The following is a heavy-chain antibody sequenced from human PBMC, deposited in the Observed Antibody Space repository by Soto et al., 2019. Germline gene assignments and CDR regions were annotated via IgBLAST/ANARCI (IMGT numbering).Heavy chain of an antibody. CDR2: IYPGDSDT. Sequence: GESLKISCKGSGYSFTSYWIGWVRQMRGKGLEWMGIIYPGDSDTRYSPSFQGQVTISADKSISTAYLQWSSLKASDTAMYYCARLPYCGGDCYSYYYYGMDVWGQGTTVTVSS. CDR1: GYSFTSYW. CDR3: ARLPYCGGDCYSYYYYGMDV. D-gene: IGHD2-21*02. V-gene: IGHV5-51*01. J-gene: IGHJ6*02.